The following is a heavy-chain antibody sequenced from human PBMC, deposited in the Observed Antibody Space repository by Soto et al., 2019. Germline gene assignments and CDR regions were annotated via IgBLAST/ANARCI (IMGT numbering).Heavy chain of an antibody. CDR1: GYTFTTYY. CDR2: INPSEGST. CDR3: ARVLPDPPLLFGHFHYWLDV. J-gene: IGHJ6*02. D-gene: IGHD3-3*01. V-gene: IGHV1-46*01. Sequence: ASVKVPCKASGYTFTTYYMHWVRQAPGRGLEWMGIINPSEGSTRYAQRFQGRVTLTRDTSTRTVYMDLCSLRSDYTAVYYCARVLPDPPLLFGHFHYWLDVWGLGSTFTVSS.